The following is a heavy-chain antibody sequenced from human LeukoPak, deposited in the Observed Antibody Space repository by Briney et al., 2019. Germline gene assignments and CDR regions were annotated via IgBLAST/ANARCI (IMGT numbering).Heavy chain of an antibody. J-gene: IGHJ3*02. D-gene: IGHD3-16*01. CDR2: IYSGGSS. CDR3: ARGGYWGSHAFDI. CDR1: GCTVSSYY. V-gene: IGHV3-53*01. Sequence: GGSLGLSCAASGCTVSSYYISWVRQAPGKGLEWVSLIYSGGSSNYADSVKGRFSISRDTSKNTLYLQMNSLRAEDTALYYCARGGYWGSHAFDIWGRGTMVTVAS.